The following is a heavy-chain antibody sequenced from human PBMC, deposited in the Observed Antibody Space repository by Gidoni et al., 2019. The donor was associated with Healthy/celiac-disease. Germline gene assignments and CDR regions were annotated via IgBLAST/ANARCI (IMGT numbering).Heavy chain of an antibody. CDR1: GFTFSSYA. V-gene: IGHV3-23*01. CDR3: AKEPSIVGAPPLFDY. J-gene: IGHJ4*02. D-gene: IGHD1-26*01. CDR2: IRGSGGST. Sequence: EVQLLESGGGLVQPGGSLRLSCAASGFTFSSYAMSWVRQAPGKGLEWVSAIRGSGGSTYYADPVKGRFTISRDNSKNTLYLQMNSLRAEDTAVYYCAKEPSIVGAPPLFDYWGQGTLVTVSS.